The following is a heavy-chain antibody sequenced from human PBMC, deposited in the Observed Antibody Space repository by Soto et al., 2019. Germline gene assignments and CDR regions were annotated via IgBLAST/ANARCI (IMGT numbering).Heavy chain of an antibody. CDR2: ISGSGGST. CDR3: AKASITIFGVVIRTGILDY. Sequence: PGGSLRLSCAASGFTFSSYAMSWVRQAPGKGLEWVSAISGSGGSTHYADSVKGRFTISRDNSKNTLYLQMNSLRAEDTAVYYCAKASITIFGVVIRTGILDYWGQGTLVTVSS. D-gene: IGHD3-3*01. J-gene: IGHJ4*02. CDR1: GFTFSSYA. V-gene: IGHV3-23*01.